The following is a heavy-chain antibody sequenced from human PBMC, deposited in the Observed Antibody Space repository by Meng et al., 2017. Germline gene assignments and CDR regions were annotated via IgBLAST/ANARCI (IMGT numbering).Heavy chain of an antibody. J-gene: IGHJ4*02. V-gene: IGHV7-4-1*02. CDR3: ARDVGITMVRGVIIGY. D-gene: IGHD3-10*01. CDR1: GYTFTSYA. Sequence: QGQRGQVGAEVKKPGASVKVSCKASGYTFTSYAMNWVRQAPGQGLEWMGWINTNTGNPTYAQGFTGRFVFSLDTSVSTAYLQISSLKAEDTAVYYCARDVGITMVRGVIIGYWGQGTLVTVSS. CDR2: INTNTGNP.